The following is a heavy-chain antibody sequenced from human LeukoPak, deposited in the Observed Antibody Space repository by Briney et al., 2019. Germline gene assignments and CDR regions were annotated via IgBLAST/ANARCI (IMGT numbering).Heavy chain of an antibody. CDR2: IKQDGSEE. V-gene: IGHV3-7*01. J-gene: IGHJ4*02. Sequence: GGSLRLSCVASGFTSTNYWMSWVRQVPGKGLEWVANIKQDGSEELYADSVRGRYTISRDNAKNSLYLQMNSLRAEDTAVYHCARGYSYGLAPFDYWGQGTLVSVSS. CDR1: GFTSTNYW. D-gene: IGHD5-18*01. CDR3: ARGYSYGLAPFDY.